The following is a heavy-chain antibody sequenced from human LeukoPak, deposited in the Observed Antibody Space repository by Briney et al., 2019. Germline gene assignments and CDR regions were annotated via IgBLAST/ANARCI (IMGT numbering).Heavy chain of an antibody. Sequence: SETLSLTCTVSGGSVSSASYYWSWLPQPPGGGLEWIGYIYYSGSTNHNPSLKSRVTISVDTSKSQFSLKLSSVTAADTAVYYCARRPLWFGELLDYWGQGTLVTVSS. CDR3: ARRPLWFGELLDY. D-gene: IGHD3-10*01. CDR2: IYYSGST. V-gene: IGHV4-61*01. J-gene: IGHJ4*02. CDR1: GGSVSSASYY.